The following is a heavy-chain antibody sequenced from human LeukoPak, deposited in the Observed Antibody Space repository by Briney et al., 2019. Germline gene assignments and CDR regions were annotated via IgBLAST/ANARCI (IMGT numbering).Heavy chain of an antibody. CDR3: VYYAYVWGSYPGDS. CDR1: GFTFRNYA. CDR2: ISVSGDNT. D-gene: IGHD3-16*02. J-gene: IGHJ4*02. Sequence: GSLRLSCAASGFTFRNYAMSWVRQAPGKGLEWVSGISVSGDNTKYADSVKGRFTISRDNSKNTLFLQMNSLRAEDTAVYYCVYYAYVWGSYPGDSWGQGTLVTVPS. V-gene: IGHV3-23*01.